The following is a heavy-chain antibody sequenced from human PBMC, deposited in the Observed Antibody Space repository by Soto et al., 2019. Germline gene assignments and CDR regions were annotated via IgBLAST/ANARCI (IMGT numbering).Heavy chain of an antibody. J-gene: IGHJ6*03. CDR2: IKSKTDGGTT. D-gene: IGHD5-12*01. CDR3: TTDRATAIYEYYYYYMDV. Sequence: GGSLRLSCAASGFTFSNAWMSWVRQAPGKGLEWVGRIKSKTDGGTTDYAAPVKGRFTISRDDSKNTLYLQMNSLKTEDTAVYYCTTDRATAIYEYYYYYMDVWGKGTTVTVSS. V-gene: IGHV3-15*01. CDR1: GFTFSNAW.